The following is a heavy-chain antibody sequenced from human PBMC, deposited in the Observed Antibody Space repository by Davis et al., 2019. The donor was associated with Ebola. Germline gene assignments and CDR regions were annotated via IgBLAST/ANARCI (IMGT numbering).Heavy chain of an antibody. D-gene: IGHD3-22*01. CDR3: ARERITMIVGWGWFDP. J-gene: IGHJ5*02. CDR2: IYYSGST. CDR1: GGSISSSSYY. V-gene: IGHV4-39*07. Sequence: SETLSLTCTVSGGSISSSSYYWGWIRQPPGKGLEWIGYIYYSGSTYYNPSLKSRVTISVDTSKNQFSLKLSSVTAADTAVYYCARERITMIVGWGWFDPWGQGTLVTVSS.